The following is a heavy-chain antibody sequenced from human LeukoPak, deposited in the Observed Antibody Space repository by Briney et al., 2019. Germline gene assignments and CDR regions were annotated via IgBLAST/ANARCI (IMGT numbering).Heavy chain of an antibody. V-gene: IGHV3-30-3*01. J-gene: IGHJ4*02. CDR1: GFTFSSYA. D-gene: IGHD6-19*01. CDR2: ISYDGSNK. CDR3: ARDYGQWLVLDY. Sequence: GGPLRLSCAASGFTFSSYAMHWVRQAPGKGLEWVAVISYDGSNKYYADSVKGRFTISRDNSKNTLYLQMNSLRAEDTAVYYCARDYGQWLVLDYWGQGTLVTVSS.